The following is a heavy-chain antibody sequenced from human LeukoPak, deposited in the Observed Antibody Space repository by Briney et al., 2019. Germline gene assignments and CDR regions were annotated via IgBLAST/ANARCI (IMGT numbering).Heavy chain of an antibody. CDR2: TSLDGSNK. CDR3: ARDLTLGKPDYFDH. CDR1: GFSFTDHD. Sequence: PGGSLRLPCVASGFSFTDHDIHWVRQAPGRGLECVAVTSLDGSNKLYTDTVRGRFIISRDNSKNTVYLQMDSLRAEDTAVYYCARDLTLGKPDYFDHWGQGTLVTVSS. J-gene: IGHJ4*02. V-gene: IGHV3-30-3*01. D-gene: IGHD7-27*01.